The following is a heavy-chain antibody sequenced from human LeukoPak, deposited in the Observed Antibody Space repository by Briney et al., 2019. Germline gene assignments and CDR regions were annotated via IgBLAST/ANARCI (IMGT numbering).Heavy chain of an antibody. J-gene: IGHJ4*02. D-gene: IGHD5-18*01. CDR2: ISGSGGST. CDR1: GFTFSSYG. V-gene: IGHV3-23*01. CDR3: AKDRGSWITANGY. Sequence: GGSLRLSCAASGFTFSSYGMSWVRPAPGKGLEWVSAISGSGGSTYYADSVKGRFTISRDNSKNTLYLQMNSLRAEDTAVYYCAKDRGSWITANGYWGQGTLVTVSS.